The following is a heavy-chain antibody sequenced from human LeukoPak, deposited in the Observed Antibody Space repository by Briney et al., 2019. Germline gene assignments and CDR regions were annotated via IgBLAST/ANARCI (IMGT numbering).Heavy chain of an antibody. CDR3: ARVGYDSSGYYFDY. CDR1: GFTFSSYA. CDR2: ISGSGDAT. Sequence: PGGSLRLSCAASGFTFSSYAMTWVRQAPGKGLEWVSVISGSGDATYYADSVKGRFTISRDNAQNSLYLQMNSLRAEDTAVYYCARVGYDSSGYYFDYWGQGTLVTVSS. V-gene: IGHV3-23*01. J-gene: IGHJ4*02. D-gene: IGHD3-22*01.